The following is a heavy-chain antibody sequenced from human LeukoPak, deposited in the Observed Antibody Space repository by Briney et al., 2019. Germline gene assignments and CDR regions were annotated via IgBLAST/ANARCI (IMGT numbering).Heavy chain of an antibody. V-gene: IGHV3-9*01. J-gene: IGHJ2*01. D-gene: IGHD2-21*02. CDR1: GFTFDDYA. CDR2: IGYNSDTI. Sequence: GGSLRFSCAASGFTFDDYAMHWVRQAPGKGLEWVSGIGYNSDTIAYADSVKGRFTISRDNAKNSLYLQMNSLRAEDTALYYCAKDYCGGDCYSGWYFDLWGRGTLVTVSS. CDR3: AKDYCGGDCYSGWYFDL.